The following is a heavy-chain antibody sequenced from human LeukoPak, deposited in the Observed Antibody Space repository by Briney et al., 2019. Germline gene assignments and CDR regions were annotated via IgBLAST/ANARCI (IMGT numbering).Heavy chain of an antibody. D-gene: IGHD3-10*01. Sequence: GGSLRLSCAASGFTFSSYAMHWVRQAPGKGLEWVAVISYDGSNKYYADSVKGRFTISRDNSKNTLYLQMNSLRAEDTAVYYCARDFGAANYYYGMDVWGQGTTVTASS. CDR2: ISYDGSNK. CDR1: GFTFSSYA. V-gene: IGHV3-30*04. CDR3: ARDFGAANYYYGMDV. J-gene: IGHJ6*02.